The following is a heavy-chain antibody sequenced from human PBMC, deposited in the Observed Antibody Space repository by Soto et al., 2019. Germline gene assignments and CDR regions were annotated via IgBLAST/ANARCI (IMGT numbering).Heavy chain of an antibody. CDR3: ARPDFGDYWYFDL. D-gene: IGHD4-17*01. CDR1: GGTFSSHT. V-gene: IGHV1-69*08. J-gene: IGHJ2*01. Sequence: QDQLVQSGAEVKKPGSSVKVSCKASGGTFSSHTFRWVRQAPGQGLEWMGRIIPALGTATYAQKFQGRVTITADESAPPVYMELNSLRAEDTAVYYCARPDFGDYWYFDLWGRGTLVTVSS. CDR2: IIPALGTA.